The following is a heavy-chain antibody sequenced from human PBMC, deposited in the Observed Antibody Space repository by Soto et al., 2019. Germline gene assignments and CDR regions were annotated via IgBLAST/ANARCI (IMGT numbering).Heavy chain of an antibody. D-gene: IGHD1-26*01. CDR2: IYYSGST. Sequence: QVQLQESGPGLVKPSETLSLTCTVSGGSISSYYWSWIRQPPWKGLEWIGYIYYSGSTNYNPSLKSRVTISVDTSKNQFSLKLSSVTAADTAVYYCARDSYGRNMGAIDPWGQGTLVTVSS. J-gene: IGHJ5*02. CDR3: ARDSYGRNMGAIDP. CDR1: GGSISSYY. V-gene: IGHV4-59*01.